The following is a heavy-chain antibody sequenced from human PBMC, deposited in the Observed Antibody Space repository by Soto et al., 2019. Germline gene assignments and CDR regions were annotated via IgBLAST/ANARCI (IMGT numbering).Heavy chain of an antibody. V-gene: IGHV3-48*02. CDR2: ISSSSSTI. Sequence: GGSLRLSCAASGFTFSSYSMNWVRQAPGKGLEWVSYISSSSSTIYYADSVKGRFTISRDNAKNSLYLQMNSLRDDDTAVYYCARVPIGEFWSGSRPTSYWFVPWGQGTLVTVSS. J-gene: IGHJ5*02. CDR3: ARVPIGEFWSGSRPTSYWFVP. CDR1: GFTFSSYS. D-gene: IGHD3-3*01.